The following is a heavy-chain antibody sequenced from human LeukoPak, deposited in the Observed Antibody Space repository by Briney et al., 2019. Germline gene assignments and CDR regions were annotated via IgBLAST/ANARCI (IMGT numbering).Heavy chain of an antibody. CDR2: INSDGSST. CDR1: GFTFSSYW. CDR3: ARGEEGATELSDY. V-gene: IGHV3-74*01. Sequence: GGSLRLSCAASGFTFSSYWMHWVRRAPGKGLVWVSRINSDGSSTSYADSVKGRFTISRDNAKNTLYLQMNSLRAEDTAVYYCARGEEGATELSDYWGQGTLVTVSS. J-gene: IGHJ4*02. D-gene: IGHD1-26*01.